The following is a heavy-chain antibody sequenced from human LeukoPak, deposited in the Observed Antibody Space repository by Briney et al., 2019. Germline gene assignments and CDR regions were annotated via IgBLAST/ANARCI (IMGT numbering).Heavy chain of an antibody. Sequence: GSLRLSCAASGFTLSSYAMSWVRQAPGKGLEWVSTLSGSGGNTYYTDSVKGRFTISRDNSKNTLYLHMNSLRAEDTAVYYCAKRHSSGWYYFDYWGQGTLVTVSS. CDR3: AKRHSSGWYYFDY. V-gene: IGHV3-23*01. CDR1: GFTLSSYA. D-gene: IGHD6-19*01. CDR2: LSGSGGNT. J-gene: IGHJ4*02.